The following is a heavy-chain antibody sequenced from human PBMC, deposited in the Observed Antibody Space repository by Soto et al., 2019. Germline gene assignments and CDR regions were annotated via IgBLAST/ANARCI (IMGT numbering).Heavy chain of an antibody. D-gene: IGHD3-3*01. CDR3: ARDGQLRSNSYYYYGMDV. CDR2: INSDGSRT. J-gene: IGHJ6*02. V-gene: IGHV3-74*01. CDR1: GFTFSSYW. Sequence: PGGALRLSCAASGFTFSSYWMHWVRQAPGKGLVWVSRINSDGSRTSYADSVKGRFTISRDNAKNTLYLQMNSLRAEDTAVYYCARDGQLRSNSYYYYGMDVWGQGTTVTVSS.